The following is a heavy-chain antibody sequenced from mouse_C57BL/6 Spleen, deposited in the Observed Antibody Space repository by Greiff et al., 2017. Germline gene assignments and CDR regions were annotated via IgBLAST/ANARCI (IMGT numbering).Heavy chain of an antibody. D-gene: IGHD4-1*01. CDR2: ISDGGSYT. V-gene: IGHV5-4*01. CDR3: ARDPLTGPSYWYSDV. Sequence: EVMLVESGGGLVKPGGSLKLSCAASGFTFSSYAMSWVRQTPEKRLEWVATISDGGSYTYYPDNVKGRFTISRDNAKNNLYLQMSHLKSEDTAMYYCARDPLTGPSYWYSDVWGTGTTVTVSS. J-gene: IGHJ1*03. CDR1: GFTFSSYA.